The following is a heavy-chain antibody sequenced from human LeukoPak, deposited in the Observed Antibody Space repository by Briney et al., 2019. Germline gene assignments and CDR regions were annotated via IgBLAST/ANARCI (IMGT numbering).Heavy chain of an antibody. CDR2: ISAYNGNT. CDR1: GYTFTIYG. Sequence: ASVKVSFKSSGYTFTIYGISWVRQAPGQGLEWMGWISAYNGNTNYAQKLQGRVTMTTDTSTSTAYMELRSLRSDDTAVYYCARVPYCSGGSCYLLGYYYYMDVWGKGTTVTVSS. CDR3: ARVPYCSGGSCYLLGYYYYMDV. D-gene: IGHD2-15*01. J-gene: IGHJ6*03. V-gene: IGHV1-18*01.